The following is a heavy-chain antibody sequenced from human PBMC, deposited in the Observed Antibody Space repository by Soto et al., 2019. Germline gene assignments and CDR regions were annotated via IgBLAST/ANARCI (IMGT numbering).Heavy chain of an antibody. CDR3: ARTYYYDSSGYYYAYYYYGMDV. J-gene: IGHJ6*02. CDR2: IIPIFGPA. D-gene: IGHD3-22*01. CDR1: GGTFSSYA. Sequence: SVKVSCKASGGTFSSYAISWVRQAPGQGLEWMGGIIPIFGPANYAQKFQGRVTITADESTSTAYMELSSLRSEDTAVYYCARTYYYDSSGYYYAYYYYGMDVWGQGTTVTVSS. V-gene: IGHV1-69*13.